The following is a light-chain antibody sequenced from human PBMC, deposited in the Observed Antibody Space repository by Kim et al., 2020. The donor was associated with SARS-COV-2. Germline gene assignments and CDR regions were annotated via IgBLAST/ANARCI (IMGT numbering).Light chain of an antibody. CDR3: QQRNNWPRT. J-gene: IGKJ2*01. V-gene: IGKV3-11*01. CDR1: QSISTD. Sequence: SLSQGEGATLTCRARQSISTDLAWYHQKPGRAPRLGMFDASNRASGIPARFSGSGSGTDFTLTISSLEPEDFAVYFCQQRNNWPRTFGQGTKLEI. CDR2: DAS.